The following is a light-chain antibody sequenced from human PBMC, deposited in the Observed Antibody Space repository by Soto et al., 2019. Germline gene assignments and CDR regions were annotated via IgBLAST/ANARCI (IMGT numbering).Light chain of an antibody. V-gene: IGKV1-9*01. CDR3: QQYGSSPRT. Sequence: DIQLSQSPSFLSASVGDRVTITCRASQGTSSYLAWFQQKPGRAPKLLIYGASTLQSGVPARFSGSGSGTDFTLTIRRLEPEDFAVYYCQQYGSSPRTFGQGTKVDIK. J-gene: IGKJ1*01. CDR2: GAS. CDR1: QGTSSY.